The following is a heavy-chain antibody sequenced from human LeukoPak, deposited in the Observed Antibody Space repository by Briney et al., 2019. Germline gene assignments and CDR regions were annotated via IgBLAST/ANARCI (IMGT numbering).Heavy chain of an antibody. Sequence: PSGTLSLTCTVSGGSISNYYWSWIRQPPGKGPEWIGYIYYSGSTNYNPSLKSRVSISVDTSKVQFSLKLSSVTAADTAVYYCATHFGSAIFGPRYFDYLGQGTLVTVSS. J-gene: IGHJ4*02. CDR1: GGSISNYY. D-gene: IGHD3-3*01. CDR2: IYYSGST. V-gene: IGHV4-59*08. CDR3: ATHFGSAIFGPRYFDY.